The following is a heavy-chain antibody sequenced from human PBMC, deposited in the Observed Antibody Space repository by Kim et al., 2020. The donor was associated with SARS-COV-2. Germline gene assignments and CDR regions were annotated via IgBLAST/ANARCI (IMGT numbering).Heavy chain of an antibody. J-gene: IGHJ6*01. CDR2: ISCEGGHKSK. V-gene: IGHV3-15*01. Sequence: GGSLRLSCAASRFTFSNSCMNWVRQAPGKGLEWVALISCEGGHKSKDYSATGKGNVSRANYESKNTLHLRMQSVETEDTDLYVWSGYSVYGAHYYGMDV. D-gene: IGHD3-3*01. CDR3: SGYSVYGAHYYGMDV. CDR1: RFTFSNSC.